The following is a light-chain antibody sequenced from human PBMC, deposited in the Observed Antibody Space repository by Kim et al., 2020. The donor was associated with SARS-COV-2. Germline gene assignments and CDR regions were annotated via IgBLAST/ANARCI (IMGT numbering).Light chain of an antibody. CDR2: GKN. J-gene: IGLJ2*01. Sequence: SSELTQDPAVSVALGQTVRITCQGDSLRSYYASWYQQRPGQAPVLVIYGKNNRPSGIPDRFSASSSGDTASLTITGAQAEDEADYYCSSRDSGVNHLVFG. CDR1: SLRSYY. CDR3: SSRDSGVNHLV. V-gene: IGLV3-19*01.